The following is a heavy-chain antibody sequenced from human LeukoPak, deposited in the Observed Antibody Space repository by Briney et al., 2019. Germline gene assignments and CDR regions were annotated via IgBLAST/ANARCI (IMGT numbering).Heavy chain of an antibody. CDR2: ISYDGSNK. CDR3: AKGEGSMLFDY. Sequence: GRSLRLSCAASGFTFSSYGMHWVRQAPGKGLEWVAVISYDGSNKHYADSVKGRFTISRDNSKNTLYLQMNSLRAEDTAVYYCAKGEGSMLFDYWGQGTLVTVSS. CDR1: GFTFSSYG. J-gene: IGHJ4*02. D-gene: IGHD2-8*01. V-gene: IGHV3-30*18.